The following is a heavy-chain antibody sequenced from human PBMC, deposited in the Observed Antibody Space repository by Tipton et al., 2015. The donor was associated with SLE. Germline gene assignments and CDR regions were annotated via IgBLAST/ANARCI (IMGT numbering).Heavy chain of an antibody. J-gene: IGHJ6*03. CDR1: GGSITSYY. V-gene: IGHV4-59*01. CDR2: VYSSGST. Sequence: TLSLTCTVSGGSITSYYWNWIRQAPGKGLEWVGYVYSSGSTHYNPSLSSRVTITLDTPKNQFSLRLTSATAADTAVYYCARVGHGFDSSGYNSQYYYMDVCGKGTTVIVSS. D-gene: IGHD3-22*01. CDR3: ARVGHGFDSSGYNSQYYYMDV.